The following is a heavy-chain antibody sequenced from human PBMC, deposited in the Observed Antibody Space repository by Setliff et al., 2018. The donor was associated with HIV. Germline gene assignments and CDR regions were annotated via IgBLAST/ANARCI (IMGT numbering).Heavy chain of an antibody. CDR2: IYYSGSV. CDR3: ARVSRTTLLFDY. J-gene: IGHJ4*02. Sequence: SETLSLTCTVSGGSIIYTSYYWGWIRQPPGKGLEWIGSIYYSGSVYYNPSLKSRVTISVDTSKNQVSLKLSSVTAADTAVYYCARVSRTTLLFDYWGQGTLVTVSS. CDR1: GGSIIYTSYY. V-gene: IGHV4-39*07. D-gene: IGHD4-4*01.